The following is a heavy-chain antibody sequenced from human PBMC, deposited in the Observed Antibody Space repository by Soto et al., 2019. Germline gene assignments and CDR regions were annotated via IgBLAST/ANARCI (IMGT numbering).Heavy chain of an antibody. V-gene: IGHV2-5*02. J-gene: IGHJ4*02. D-gene: IGHD3-16*02. CDR3: ARGARLHLGELSPRRAQYYFDY. CDR1: GFSLSTSGVG. CDR2: IYWDDDK. Sequence: SGPTLVNPTQTLTLTCTFSGFSLSTSGVGVGWIRQPPGKALEWLALIYWDDDKRYSPSLKSRLTITKDTSKNQVVLTMTNMDPVDTATYYCARGARLHLGELSPRRAQYYFDYWGQGTLVTVSS.